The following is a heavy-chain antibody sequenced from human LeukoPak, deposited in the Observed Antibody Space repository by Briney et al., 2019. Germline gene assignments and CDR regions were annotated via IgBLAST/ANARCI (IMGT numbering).Heavy chain of an antibody. D-gene: IGHD4-23*01. Sequence: SGTLSLTCAVSGGSISISNSNWWSWVRQPPGKGLEWIGEIYHSGSTNYNPSLKSRVTISVDKSKNQFSLKLSSVTAADTAVYYCARDLHGGNSFTSDWYFDLWGGGTLVTVSS. CDR2: IYHSGST. CDR1: GGSISISNSNW. V-gene: IGHV4-4*02. CDR3: ARDLHGGNSFTSDWYFDL. J-gene: IGHJ2*01.